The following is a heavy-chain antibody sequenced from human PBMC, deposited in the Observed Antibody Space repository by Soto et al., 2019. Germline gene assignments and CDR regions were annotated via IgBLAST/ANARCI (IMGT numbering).Heavy chain of an antibody. CDR1: GFTFSSYS. J-gene: IGHJ6*03. Sequence: GGSLRLSCAASGFTFSSYSMNWVRQAPGKGLEWVSSISSSSSYIYYADSVKGRFTISRDNAKNSLYLQMNSLRAEDTAVYYCARVVEYSGYDYRYYYYYMDVWGKGTTVTVSS. V-gene: IGHV3-21*01. CDR3: ARVVEYSGYDYRYYYYYMDV. D-gene: IGHD5-12*01. CDR2: ISSSSSYI.